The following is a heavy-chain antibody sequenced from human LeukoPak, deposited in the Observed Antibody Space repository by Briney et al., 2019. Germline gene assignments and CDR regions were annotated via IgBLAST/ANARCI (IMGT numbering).Heavy chain of an antibody. Sequence: PGGSLRLSCAASGFTFSSYAMSWVRQAPGKGLEWVSAISGSGGSTYYADSVKGRFTISRDNSKNTLYLQMNSLRAEDTAVYYCATSMHPSITMVRGVRYYYYGMDVWGQGTTVTVSS. J-gene: IGHJ6*02. CDR3: ATSMHPSITMVRGVRYYYYGMDV. D-gene: IGHD3-10*01. V-gene: IGHV3-23*01. CDR2: ISGSGGST. CDR1: GFTFSSYA.